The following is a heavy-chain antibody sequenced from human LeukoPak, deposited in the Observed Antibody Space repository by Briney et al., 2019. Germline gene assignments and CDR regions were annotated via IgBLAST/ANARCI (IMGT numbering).Heavy chain of an antibody. CDR2: INHSGST. V-gene: IGHV4-34*01. CDR1: GGSFSGYY. CDR3: ATRGDYYDSSGYWY. Sequence: PSETLSLTCAVYGGSFSGYYWSWIRPPPGKGLEWIGEINHSGSTNYNPSLKSRVTISVDTSKNQFSLKLSSVTAADTAVYYCATRGDYYDSSGYWYWGQGTLVTVSS. D-gene: IGHD3-22*01. J-gene: IGHJ4*02.